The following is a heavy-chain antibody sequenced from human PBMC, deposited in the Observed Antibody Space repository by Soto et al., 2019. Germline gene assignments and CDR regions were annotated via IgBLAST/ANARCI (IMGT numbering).Heavy chain of an antibody. D-gene: IGHD6-19*01. CDR3: ATEAGSGWFDY. J-gene: IGHJ4*02. CDR1: GFTFSSYV. CDR2: IWYDGSNK. Sequence: GRALILAGAASGFTFSSYVMHWVRQAPGKGLEWVAVIWYDGSNKYYADSVKGRFTISRDNSKNTLYLQMNSLRAEDTAVYYCATEAGSGWFDYWGQGTLVTVSS. V-gene: IGHV3-33*01.